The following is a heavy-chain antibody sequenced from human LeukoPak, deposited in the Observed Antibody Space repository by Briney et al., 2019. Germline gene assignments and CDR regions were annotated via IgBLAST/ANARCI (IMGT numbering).Heavy chain of an antibody. CDR2: IYHSGST. V-gene: IGHV4-4*02. D-gene: IGHD5-18*01. CDR1: GGSISSSNW. CDR3: ARVERRDTAMVTGNFDY. Sequence: PSETLSLTCAVSGGSISSSNWWSWVRQPPGKGLEWIGEIYHSGSTNYNPSLKSRVTISVDKSKNQFSLKLSSVTAADTAVYYCARVERRDTAMVTGNFDYWGQGTLVTVSS. J-gene: IGHJ4*02.